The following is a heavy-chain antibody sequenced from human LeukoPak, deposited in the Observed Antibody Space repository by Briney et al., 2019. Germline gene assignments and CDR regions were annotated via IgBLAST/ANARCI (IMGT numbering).Heavy chain of an antibody. Sequence: GGSLSLTCAASGFSFTNYDMSWVRQAPGKGLELVSGISVSGDSTYYADSVKGRFTISRDNSRNTLYLQMNSLRAEDTAVYYCAKDTWASNFYSLFYLWGQGTLVTVSS. CDR2: ISVSGDST. D-gene: IGHD1-26*01. J-gene: IGHJ5*02. V-gene: IGHV3-23*01. CDR3: AKDTWASNFYSLFYL. CDR1: GFSFTNYD.